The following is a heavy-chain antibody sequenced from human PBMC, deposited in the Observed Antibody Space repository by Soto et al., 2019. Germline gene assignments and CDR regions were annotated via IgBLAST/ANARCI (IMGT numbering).Heavy chain of an antibody. Sequence: EVQLVESGGGLVQPGGSLRLSCAASGFTFRSYWTHWVRQAPGKGLLWVSRINGGGSSTSYADSVKGRFTISRDNAKNALYLQMNSLRAEDTAVYYCARGLVVPAGDAFDIWGQGTMVSVSS. CDR2: INGGGSST. CDR1: GFTFRSYW. J-gene: IGHJ3*02. D-gene: IGHD2-2*01. V-gene: IGHV3-74*01. CDR3: ARGLVVPAGDAFDI.